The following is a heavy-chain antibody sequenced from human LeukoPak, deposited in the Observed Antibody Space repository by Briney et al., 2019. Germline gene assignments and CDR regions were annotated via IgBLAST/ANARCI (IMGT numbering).Heavy chain of an antibody. CDR2: ISSSSSYI. Sequence: PSETLSLTCTVSGGSISSYYWSWIRQPPGKGLEWVSSISSSSSYIYYADSVKGRFTISRDNAKNSLYLQMNSLRAEDTAVYYCARARGVPSWFDPWGQGTLVTVSS. D-gene: IGHD3-10*01. J-gene: IGHJ5*02. CDR3: ARARGVPSWFDP. V-gene: IGHV3-21*01. CDR1: GGSISSYY.